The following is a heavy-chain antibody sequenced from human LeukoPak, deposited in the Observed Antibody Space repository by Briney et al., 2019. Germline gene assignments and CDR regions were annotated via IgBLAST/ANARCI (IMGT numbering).Heavy chain of an antibody. CDR2: INHSGSS. J-gene: IGHJ1*01. D-gene: IGHD4-17*01. CDR1: GGSISSYY. Sequence: SETLSLTCTVSGGSISSYYWSWIRQPPGKGLEWIGEINHSGSSNYNPSLKSRVTISVDTSKNQFSLKLSSVTAADTAVYYCARGEDGDYYFQHWGQGTLVTVSS. CDR3: ARGEDGDYYFQH. V-gene: IGHV4-34*01.